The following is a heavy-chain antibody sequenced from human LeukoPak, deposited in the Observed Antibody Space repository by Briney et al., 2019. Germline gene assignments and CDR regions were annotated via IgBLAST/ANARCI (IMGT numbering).Heavy chain of an antibody. CDR2: IYTSGST. CDR3: ASDIAAALDY. Sequence: KTSETLSLTCTVSGGSISSGSYYWSWIRQPAGKGLEWIGHIYTSGSTNYNPSLKSRVTISVDTSKNQFSLKLSSVTAADTAVYYCASDIAAALDYWGQGSLVTVSS. CDR1: GGSISSGSYY. D-gene: IGHD6-13*01. V-gene: IGHV4-61*09. J-gene: IGHJ4*02.